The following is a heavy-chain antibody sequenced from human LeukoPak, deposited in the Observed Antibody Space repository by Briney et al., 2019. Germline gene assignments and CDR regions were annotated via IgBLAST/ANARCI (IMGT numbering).Heavy chain of an antibody. J-gene: IGHJ4*02. V-gene: IGHV3-30*18. CDR1: GFTFRSYG. Sequence: PGRSLRLSCAASGFTFRSYGMHWVRQAPGKGLQWVAVISYDGSNKYYADSVKGRFTISRDNSKNTLYLQMNSLRAEDTAVYYCAKSSWDSGFDYWGQGTLVAVSS. D-gene: IGHD6-13*01. CDR3: AKSSWDSGFDY. CDR2: ISYDGSNK.